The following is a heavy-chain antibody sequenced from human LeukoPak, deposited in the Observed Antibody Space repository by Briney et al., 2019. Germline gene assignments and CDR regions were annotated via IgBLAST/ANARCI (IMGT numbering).Heavy chain of an antibody. CDR3: ASTAMDTVLMVY. V-gene: IGHV1-69*05. CDR2: IIPIFGTA. CDR1: GGTFSSYA. J-gene: IGHJ4*02. Sequence: SVKVSCKASGGTFSSYAISWVRQAPGQGLEWMGGIIPIFGTANYAQKFQGRVTITTDESTSTAYMELSSLRSEDTAVYYCASTAMDTVLMVYWSQGTLVTVSS. D-gene: IGHD5-18*01.